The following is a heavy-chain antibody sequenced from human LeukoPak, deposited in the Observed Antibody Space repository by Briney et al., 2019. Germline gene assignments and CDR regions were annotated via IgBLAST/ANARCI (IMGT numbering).Heavy chain of an antibody. Sequence: KPGGSLRLSCAASGFSFSSYDMNWVRQAPGKGLEWVSSISSSSSYIYYADSVKGRFTISRDNAKNSLYLQMNSLRAEDTAVYYCARGGYSYGLYDYWGQGTLVTVSS. J-gene: IGHJ4*02. CDR3: ARGGYSYGLYDY. V-gene: IGHV3-21*01. D-gene: IGHD5-18*01. CDR1: GFSFSSYD. CDR2: ISSSSSYI.